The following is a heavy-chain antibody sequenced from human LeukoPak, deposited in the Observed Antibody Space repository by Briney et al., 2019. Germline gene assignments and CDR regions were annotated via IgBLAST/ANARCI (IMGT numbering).Heavy chain of an antibody. CDR1: GFTFSSYS. D-gene: IGHD5-12*01. CDR3: ASLPTWVGVATIPRTFDI. J-gene: IGHJ3*02. Sequence: PGGSLRLSCAASGFTFSSYSMNWVRQAPGKGLEWVSSISSSSSYIYYADSVKGRFTISRDNAKNSLYLQMNSLRAEDTAVYYCASLPTWVGVATIPRTFDIWGQGTMVTVSS. CDR2: ISSSSSYI. V-gene: IGHV3-21*01.